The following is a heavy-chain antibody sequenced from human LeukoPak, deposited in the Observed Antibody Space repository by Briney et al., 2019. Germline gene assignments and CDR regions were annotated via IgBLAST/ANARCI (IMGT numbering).Heavy chain of an antibody. CDR3: AKDSAKKYDDY. V-gene: IGHV3-23*01. J-gene: IGHJ4*02. CDR1: EFIFSSYS. D-gene: IGHD2/OR15-2a*01. Sequence: GGSLRLSCAASEFIFSSYSMSWVRQAPGKGLEWVSGISGSDGSTNYADSVKGRFTISRENSKNTLYLQMNSLRAEDTAVYYCAKDSAKKYDDYWGQGTLVTVSS. CDR2: ISGSDGST.